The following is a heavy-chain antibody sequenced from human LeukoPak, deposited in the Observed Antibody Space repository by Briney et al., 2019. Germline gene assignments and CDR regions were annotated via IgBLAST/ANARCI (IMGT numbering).Heavy chain of an antibody. CDR2: ISGSGGST. CDR3: AKESYIVVVPATIDY. V-gene: IGHV3-23*01. D-gene: IGHD2-2*01. CDR1: GYTFSSYA. Sequence: GGSLRLSCAASGYTFSSYAMSWVRQAPGKGLEWVSAISGSGGSTYYADSVKGRFTISRDNSKNTLYLQMNSLRAEDTAVCYCAKESYIVVVPATIDYWGQGTLVTVSS. J-gene: IGHJ4*02.